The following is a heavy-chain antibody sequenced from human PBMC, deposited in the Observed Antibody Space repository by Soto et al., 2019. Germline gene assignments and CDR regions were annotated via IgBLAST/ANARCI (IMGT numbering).Heavy chain of an antibody. CDR3: AKGSIEYSASVDN. Sequence: EVQLLESGGGLVQPGGSLRLSCAASGFSFSSYAMVWVRQAPGKGLEWVSVISARGGRSYFADSVKGRFTISRDNSKNLLSLEMNSLRAEDTAIYFCAKGSIEYSASVDNWGQGTLVLVSS. J-gene: IGHJ4*02. CDR1: GFSFSSYA. V-gene: IGHV3-23*01. CDR2: ISARGGRS. D-gene: IGHD5-12*01.